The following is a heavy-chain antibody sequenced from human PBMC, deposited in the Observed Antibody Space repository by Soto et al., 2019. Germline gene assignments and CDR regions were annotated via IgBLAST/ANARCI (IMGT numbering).Heavy chain of an antibody. CDR2: ISYDGSNK. V-gene: IGHV3-30-3*01. D-gene: IGHD5-18*01. Sequence: QVQLVESGGGVVQPGRSLRLSCAASGFTFNNYAMHWVRQAPGKGLEWVALISYDGSNKYYADSVKGRFTISRDNSKNTLYLQMNSLRAEDTAVYYCASDPLWSTAMVLWYFDLWGRGTLVTVSS. CDR3: ASDPLWSTAMVLWYFDL. CDR1: GFTFNNYA. J-gene: IGHJ2*01.